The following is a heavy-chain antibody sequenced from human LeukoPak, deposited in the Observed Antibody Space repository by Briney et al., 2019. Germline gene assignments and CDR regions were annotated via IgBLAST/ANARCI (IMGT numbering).Heavy chain of an antibody. CDR3: ARDDTHYGSSGSFYDAFDI. CDR1: GFTFSSYE. Sequence: GGSLRLSCAASGFTFSSYEMNWVRQAPGKGLEWVSSISSRSTYIYHADSVKGRFTISRDNAKNSLFLQMNSLRAEDTAVYYCARDDTHYGSSGSFYDAFDIWGQGTMVTVSS. V-gene: IGHV3-21*01. D-gene: IGHD3-22*01. CDR2: ISSRSTYI. J-gene: IGHJ3*02.